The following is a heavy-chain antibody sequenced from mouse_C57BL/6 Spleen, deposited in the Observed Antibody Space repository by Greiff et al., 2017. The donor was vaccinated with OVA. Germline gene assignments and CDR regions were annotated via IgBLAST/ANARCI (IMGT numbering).Heavy chain of an antibody. V-gene: IGHV7-1*01. D-gene: IGHD2-14*01. Sequence: EVQVVESGGGLVQSGRSLRLSCATSGFTFSDFYMEWVRQAPGKGLEWIAASRNKANDYTTEYSASVKGRFIVSRDTSQSILYLQMNALRAEDTAIYYCARDAVRRAWFAYWGQGTLVTVSA. CDR2: SRNKANDYTT. CDR1: GFTFSDFY. CDR3: ARDAVRRAWFAY. J-gene: IGHJ3*01.